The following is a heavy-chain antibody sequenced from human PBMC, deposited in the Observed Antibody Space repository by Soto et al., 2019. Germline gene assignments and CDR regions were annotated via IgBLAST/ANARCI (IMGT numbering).Heavy chain of an antibody. J-gene: IGHJ4*02. D-gene: IGHD3-22*01. V-gene: IGHV4-31*03. Sequence: TLSLTCTVSGGSISSGGYYWSWIRQHPGKGLEWIGYIYYSGSTYYNPSLKSRVTISVDTSKNQFSLKLSSVTAADTAVYYCAREDSSGYFVDYWGQGTLVTVSS. CDR2: IYYSGST. CDR1: GGSISSGGYY. CDR3: AREDSSGYFVDY.